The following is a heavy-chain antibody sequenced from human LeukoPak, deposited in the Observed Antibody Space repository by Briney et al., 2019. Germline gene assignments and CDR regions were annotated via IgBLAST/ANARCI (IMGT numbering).Heavy chain of an antibody. CDR1: GGSISSSSYS. CDR2: IYYSGST. J-gene: IGHJ4*02. V-gene: IGHV4-39*01. CDR3: ARSSTFYFDY. D-gene: IGHD3-3*02. Sequence: SETLSLTCTVSGGSISSSSYSWGWIRQPPGKGLEWIGSIYYSGSTYYSPSLKSRVTISVDTSKNQFSLKLSSVTAADTAVYYCARSSTFYFDYWGQGTLVTVSS.